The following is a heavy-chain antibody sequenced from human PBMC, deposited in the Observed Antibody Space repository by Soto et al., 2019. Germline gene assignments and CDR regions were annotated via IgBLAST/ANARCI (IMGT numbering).Heavy chain of an antibody. CDR2: IKQDGSEK. V-gene: IGHV3-7*01. CDR1: GFTFSSYW. CDR3: ARDRSDYGDYYYYYYGMDV. D-gene: IGHD4-17*01. J-gene: IGHJ6*02. Sequence: GGSLRLSCAASGFTFSSYWMSWVRQAPGKGLEWVANIKQDGSEKYYVDSVKGRFTISRDNAKNSLYLQMNSLRAEDTAVYYCARDRSDYGDYYYYYYGMDVWGQGTTVTVSS.